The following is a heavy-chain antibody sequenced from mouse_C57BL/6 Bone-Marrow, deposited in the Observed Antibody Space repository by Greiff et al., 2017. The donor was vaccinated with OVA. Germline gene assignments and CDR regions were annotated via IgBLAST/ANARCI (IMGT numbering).Heavy chain of an antibody. CDR2: IDPSDSYT. D-gene: IGHD2-4*01. CDR1: GYTFTSYW. CDR3: AINYYYGHDV. Sequence: QVQLQQPGAELVRPGTSVKLSCKASGYTFTSYWMHWVKQRPGQGLEWIGVIDPSDSYTNYNQKFKGKATLTVATSSSTAYMQLISLTSEDSAVYYCAINYYYGHDVWGTGTTVTVSS. V-gene: IGHV1-59*01. J-gene: IGHJ1*03.